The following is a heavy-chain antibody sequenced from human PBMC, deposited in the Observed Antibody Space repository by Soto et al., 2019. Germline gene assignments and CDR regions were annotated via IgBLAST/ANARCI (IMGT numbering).Heavy chain of an antibody. J-gene: IGHJ6*04. CDR1: GFTFSLYS. CDR2: ISRSSTGI. V-gene: IGHV3-48*02. CDR3: ARAVTWGLDV. Sequence: EVQLVESGGGLVQPGGSLRLSCAASGFTFSLYSMSWVRQAPGKGLEWVSYISRSSTGIHYADSVKGRFTISRDDATNSTHLQMNSLRDGDTAVYYCARAVTWGLDVWGKGTTVSISS. D-gene: IGHD3-10*01.